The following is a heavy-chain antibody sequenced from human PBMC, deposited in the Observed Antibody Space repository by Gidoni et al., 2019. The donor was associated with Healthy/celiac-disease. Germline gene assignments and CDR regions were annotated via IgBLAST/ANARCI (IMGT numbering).Heavy chain of an antibody. Sequence: EVQLVESGGGLVKPGGSLRLSCAASGFTFSSYSMNWVRQAPGKGLEWVSSISSSSSYIYYADSVKGRFTISRDNAKNSLYLQMNSLRAEDTAVYYCARDLTPHEDIVATPRRPLMVTFDIWGQGTMVTVSS. CDR2: ISSSSSYI. J-gene: IGHJ3*02. V-gene: IGHV3-21*01. D-gene: IGHD5-12*01. CDR3: ARDLTPHEDIVATPRRPLMVTFDI. CDR1: GFTFSSYS.